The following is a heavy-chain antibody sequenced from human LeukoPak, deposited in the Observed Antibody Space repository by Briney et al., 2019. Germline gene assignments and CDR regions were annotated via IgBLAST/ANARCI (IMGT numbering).Heavy chain of an antibody. V-gene: IGHV1-2*02. Sequence: GASVKVSCKASGYTFTGYYMHWVRQAPGQGLEWMGWINPNSGGTNYAQKFQGRVTMTRDTSISTAYMELSRLRSDDTAVYYCAREEGYYDSSGPGGWFDPWGQGTLVTVSS. CDR3: AREEGYYDSSGPGGWFDP. CDR1: GYTFTGYY. D-gene: IGHD3-22*01. CDR2: INPNSGGT. J-gene: IGHJ5*02.